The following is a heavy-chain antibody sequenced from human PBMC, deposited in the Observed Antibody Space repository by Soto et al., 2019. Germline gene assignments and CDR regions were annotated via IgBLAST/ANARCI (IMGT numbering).Heavy chain of an antibody. V-gene: IGHV1-18*01. D-gene: IGHD5-12*01. Sequence: QVQLVQSGAEVKKPGASVKVSCKASGYTFTGYGISWVRQDPGQGLEWMGWIRAYNGNTNYAQKLQGRVTMTTDTSTSTAYMELRSLRSDDTAVYYCARDVFEWGFPFHSGYDGILNWFDPWVQGTLVTVSS. CDR1: GYTFTGYG. CDR3: ARDVFEWGFPFHSGYDGILNWFDP. CDR2: IRAYNGNT. J-gene: IGHJ5*02.